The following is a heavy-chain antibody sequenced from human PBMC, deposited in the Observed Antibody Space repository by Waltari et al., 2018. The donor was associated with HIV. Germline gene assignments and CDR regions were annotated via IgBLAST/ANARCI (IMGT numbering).Heavy chain of an antibody. J-gene: IGHJ6*02. CDR2: IIPIFGTA. Sequence: QVQLVQSGAEVKKPGSSVEVSCKASGGTFSSYAISWVRQAPGPGLGWMGGIIPIFGTANYAQKFQGRVTITADESTSTAYMELSSLRSEDTAVYYCARDVPDSLDSSSYYYYGMDVWGQGTTVTVSS. V-gene: IGHV1-69*12. CDR3: ARDVPDSLDSSSYYYYGMDV. D-gene: IGHD6-6*01. CDR1: GGTFSSYA.